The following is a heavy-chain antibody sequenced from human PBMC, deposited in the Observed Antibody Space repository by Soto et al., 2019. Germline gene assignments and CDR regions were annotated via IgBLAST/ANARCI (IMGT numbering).Heavy chain of an antibody. CDR3: AKDILAVAQYYFDY. V-gene: IGHV3-9*01. D-gene: IGHD6-19*01. CDR2: ISWNSGSI. J-gene: IGHJ4*02. Sequence: EVQLVESGGGLVQPGRSLRLSCAASGFTFDDYAMHWVRQAPGKGLEWVSGISWNSGSIGYADSVKGRFTISRDNAKNSLYLQVNSLRAEDTALYYWAKDILAVAQYYFDYCGQGTLVTVSS. CDR1: GFTFDDYA.